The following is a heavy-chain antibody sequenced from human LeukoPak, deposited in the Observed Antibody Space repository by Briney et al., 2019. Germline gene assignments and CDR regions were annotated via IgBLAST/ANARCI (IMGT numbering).Heavy chain of an antibody. CDR2: ISNNGGYT. V-gene: IGHV3-23*01. J-gene: IGHJ4*02. D-gene: IGHD4-17*01. CDR3: ARRGESTNYGDYRFDS. Sequence: GGSLRLSCAASGFTVSSNYMSWVRQAPGKGLEWVSAISNNGGYTYHADSVKGRFTISRDNSKNTLYLQMNSLRVEDTAVYYCARRGESTNYGDYRFDSWGQGTLVIVSS. CDR1: GFTVSSNY.